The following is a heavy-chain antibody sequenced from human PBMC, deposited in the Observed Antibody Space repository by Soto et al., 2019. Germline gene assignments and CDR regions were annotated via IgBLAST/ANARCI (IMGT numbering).Heavy chain of an antibody. Sequence: GGSLRLSCAASGFPFSNYAVTWVRQAPGKGLEWVSTISGSGGSTYYADSVKGRFTISRDNSKNTLYLQMNSLRAEDTAVYYCAKDPPGVGSGYPSAYLDHWGQGTLVTVSS. CDR3: AKDPPGVGSGYPSAYLDH. CDR2: ISGSGGST. J-gene: IGHJ4*02. D-gene: IGHD5-12*01. CDR1: GFPFSNYA. V-gene: IGHV3-23*01.